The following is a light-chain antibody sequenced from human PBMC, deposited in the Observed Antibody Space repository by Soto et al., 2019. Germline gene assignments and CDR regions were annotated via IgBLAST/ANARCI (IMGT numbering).Light chain of an antibody. CDR2: SAS. J-gene: IGKJ4*01. CDR1: QDITKY. CDR3: QQVDRPPLT. Sequence: DIQLTQSPSFLSASIGDRVSLSCRASQDITKYLAWFHQKPGRAPKLLIYSASTLHVGVPARFSGGGSGTEFTLTITSLQAEDFATYYCQQVDRPPLTFGGGTKVESK. V-gene: IGKV1-9*01.